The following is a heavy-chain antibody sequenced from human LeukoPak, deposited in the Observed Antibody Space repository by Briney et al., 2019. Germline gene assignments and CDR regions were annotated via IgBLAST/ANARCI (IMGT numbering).Heavy chain of an antibody. CDR1: GYTLTELS. Sequence: ASVKVSCKVSGYTLTELSMHWVRQAPGKGLEWMGGFDPGDGETIYAQKFQGRVTMTEDTSTDTAYMELSSLRSEDTAVYYCATRYYDFWSGESDYWGQGTLVTVSS. D-gene: IGHD3-3*01. J-gene: IGHJ4*02. V-gene: IGHV1-24*01. CDR2: FDPGDGET. CDR3: ATRYYDFWSGESDY.